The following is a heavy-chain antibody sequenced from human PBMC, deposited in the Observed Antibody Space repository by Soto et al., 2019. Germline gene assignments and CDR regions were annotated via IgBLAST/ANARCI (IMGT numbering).Heavy chain of an antibody. CDR3: ARHGGRRYSGYGQLDY. CDR2: IYYSGST. D-gene: IGHD5-12*01. V-gene: IGHV4-30-4*01. CDR1: GGSISSGDYY. J-gene: IGHJ4*02. Sequence: PSETLSLTCTVSGGSISSGDYYWSWIRQPPGKGLEWIGYIYYSGSTYYNPSLKSRVTISVDTSKNQFSLKLSSVTAADTAVYYCARHGGRRYSGYGQLDYWGQGTLVTGSS.